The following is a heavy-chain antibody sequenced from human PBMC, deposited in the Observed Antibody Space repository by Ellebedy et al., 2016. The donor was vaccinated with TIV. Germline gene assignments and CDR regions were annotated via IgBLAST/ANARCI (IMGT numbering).Heavy chain of an antibody. D-gene: IGHD2-2*01. Sequence: GESLKISXAASGFTFSDYYMSWIRQAPGKGLEWVSYISSSGSTIYYADSVKGRFTISRDNAKNSLYLQMNSLRAEDTAVYYCAGDPENCSSTSCYPRNWFDPWGQGTLVTVSS. CDR2: ISSSGSTI. J-gene: IGHJ5*02. CDR1: GFTFSDYY. V-gene: IGHV3-11*01. CDR3: AGDPENCSSTSCYPRNWFDP.